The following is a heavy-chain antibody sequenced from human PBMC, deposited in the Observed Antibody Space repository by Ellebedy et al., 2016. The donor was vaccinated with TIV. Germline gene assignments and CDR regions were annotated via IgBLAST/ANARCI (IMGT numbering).Heavy chain of an antibody. Sequence: PGGSLRLSCPASGFTVGNNFMSWVRQAPGQGPEWVSLIYSGGSTDYADSVKGRFTISRDSSKNTLYLQMNSLRAEDTAMYYCARKTDTGTSGDYWGQGTPVTVSS. V-gene: IGHV3-53*01. D-gene: IGHD1-1*01. J-gene: IGHJ4*02. CDR2: IYSGGST. CDR1: GFTVGNNF. CDR3: ARKTDTGTSGDY.